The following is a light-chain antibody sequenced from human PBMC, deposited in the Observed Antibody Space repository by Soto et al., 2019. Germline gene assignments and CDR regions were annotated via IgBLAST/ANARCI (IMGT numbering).Light chain of an antibody. Sequence: DIQMTQAPASLSGSLGLRVTITCRASQTISSYLNWYQQKPGRAPKLLIYAASSLQSGVPSRFSGSGSGTDFTLTISSLQPEDFATYYCEQSYSTLAVGGGTKVAIK. CDR3: EQSYSTLA. V-gene: IGKV1-39*01. CDR2: AAS. J-gene: IGKJ4*01. CDR1: QTISSY.